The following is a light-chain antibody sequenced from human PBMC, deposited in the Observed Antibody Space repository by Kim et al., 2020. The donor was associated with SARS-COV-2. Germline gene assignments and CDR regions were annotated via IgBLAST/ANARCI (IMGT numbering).Light chain of an antibody. CDR3: QAWDSSTV. Sequence: SGSPGQTASLTCCVDKLVDYCARWYQQKPGLFPVLVIYQDRKRTPGIPGGFSGANSGNTATLTIRGTQAMDEAGYDWQAWDSSTVFGGGTQLTVL. J-gene: IGLJ3*02. CDR2: QDR. V-gene: IGLV3-1*01. CDR1: KLVDYC.